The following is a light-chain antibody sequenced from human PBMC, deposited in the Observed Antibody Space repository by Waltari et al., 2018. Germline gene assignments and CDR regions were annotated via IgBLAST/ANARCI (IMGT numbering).Light chain of an antibody. Sequence: QSALTQPASVSGSPGQSITISCTGTSSDVGGYNYVSWYQQHPGKAPKLMIYEVNNRPSGVSCRFSGSKSGNTASLTISGLQAEDEANYYCSSYASISTLIFGGGTKLTVL. J-gene: IGLJ2*01. V-gene: IGLV2-14*01. CDR2: EVN. CDR1: SSDVGGYNY. CDR3: SSYASISTLI.